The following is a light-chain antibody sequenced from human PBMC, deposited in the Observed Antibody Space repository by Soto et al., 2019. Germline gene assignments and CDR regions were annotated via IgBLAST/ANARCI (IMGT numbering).Light chain of an antibody. Sequence: EIGLTQSPGTLSLSPGERATLSCRAIQSVRSSFFAWYQQKPGQAPRLLIYDVSVRATGIPDRFSGSGSGTDFTLTINRLEPEDFAVYYCQQYENTVMYTFGRGTKLEIK. CDR2: DVS. V-gene: IGKV3-20*01. CDR3: QQYENTVMYT. J-gene: IGKJ2*01. CDR1: QSVRSSF.